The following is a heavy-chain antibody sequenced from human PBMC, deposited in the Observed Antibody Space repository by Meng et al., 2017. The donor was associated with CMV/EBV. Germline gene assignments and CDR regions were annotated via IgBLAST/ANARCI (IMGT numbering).Heavy chain of an antibody. V-gene: IGHV3-7*01. CDR1: GFTFSSYW. Sequence: GGSLRLSCAASGFTFSSYWMSRVRQAPGKGLEWVANIKQDGSEKYYVDSVKGRFTISRDNAKNSLYLQMNSLRAEDTAVYYCARGELYYYDSSGYKFDYWGQGTLVTVSS. J-gene: IGHJ4*02. D-gene: IGHD3-22*01. CDR2: IKQDGSEK. CDR3: ARGELYYYDSSGYKFDY.